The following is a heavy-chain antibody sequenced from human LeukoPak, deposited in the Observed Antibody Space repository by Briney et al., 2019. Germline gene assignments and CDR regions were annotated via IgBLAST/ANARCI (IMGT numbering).Heavy chain of an antibody. CDR2: FDPEDGET. V-gene: IGHV1-24*01. CDR3: AADYYGSGSYRDY. D-gene: IGHD3-10*01. J-gene: IGHJ4*02. Sequence: ASVKVSCKVSGYPLTELSMHWVRQAPGKGLEWMGGFDPEDGETIYAQKFQGRVTMTEDTSTDTAYMELSSLRSEDTAVYYCAADYYGSGSYRDYWGQGTLVTVSS. CDR1: GYPLTELS.